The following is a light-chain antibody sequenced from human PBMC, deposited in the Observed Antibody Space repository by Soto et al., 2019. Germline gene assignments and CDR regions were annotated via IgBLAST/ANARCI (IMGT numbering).Light chain of an antibody. J-gene: IGKJ2*01. CDR2: DAS. V-gene: IGKV3-20*01. CDR1: QSVSSSY. CDR3: QQYGSSLPSYT. Sequence: EIVLTQSPGTLSLSPGERATLSCRASQSVSSSYLAWYQQKPGQAPRLLIYDASSRATDIPDRFSGSGSGTDFTLTISRLEPEDFAVYYCQQYGSSLPSYTFGQGTKLEIK.